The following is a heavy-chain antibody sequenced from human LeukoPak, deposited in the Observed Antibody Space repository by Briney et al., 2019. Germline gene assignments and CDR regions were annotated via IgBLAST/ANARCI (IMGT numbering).Heavy chain of an antibody. D-gene: IGHD3-10*01. V-gene: IGHV3-23*01. CDR3: AKGKNYGSGSYYP. CDR2: ISGTGDST. Sequence: GGSLRLSCAASGFSFSTYAMGWVRQAPGKGLEWVSSISGTGDSTYYADAVKGRFTISRDNAKNSLYLQMNSLRAEDTALYYCAKGKNYGSGSYYPFGQGTLVTVSS. J-gene: IGHJ5*02. CDR1: GFSFSTYA.